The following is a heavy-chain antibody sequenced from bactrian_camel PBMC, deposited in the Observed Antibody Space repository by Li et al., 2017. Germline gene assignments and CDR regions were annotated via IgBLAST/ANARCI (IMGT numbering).Heavy chain of an antibody. Sequence: VQLVESGGGLVQPGGSLRLSCAASGFTFSNYRASWVRQAPGKGLEWVSGINSGGSSTFYGDAVKGRFTISRDNAKNTLYLQLHNLKIEDTGLYFCARQSVGQATPPHWGQGTQVTVS. V-gene: IGHV3S40*01. J-gene: IGHJ4*01. CDR1: GFTFSNYR. CDR2: INSGGSST. CDR3: ARQSVGQATPPH. D-gene: IGHD3*01.